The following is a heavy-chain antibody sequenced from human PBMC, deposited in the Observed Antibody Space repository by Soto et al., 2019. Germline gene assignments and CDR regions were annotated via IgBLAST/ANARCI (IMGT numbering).Heavy chain of an antibody. CDR1: GFNFRNHG. V-gene: IGHV3-30*19. J-gene: IGHJ6*02. Sequence: GGSLRLSCAASGFNFRNHGMHWVRQAPGKGLEWVAVISYDGSNKYYADSMKGRFTISRDNSKNTLYLQMNSLRAEDTAVYYCAREHTVTYYYYYYYGMDVWGQGTTVTVSS. CDR3: AREHTVTYYYYYYYGMDV. CDR2: ISYDGSNK. D-gene: IGHD4-17*01.